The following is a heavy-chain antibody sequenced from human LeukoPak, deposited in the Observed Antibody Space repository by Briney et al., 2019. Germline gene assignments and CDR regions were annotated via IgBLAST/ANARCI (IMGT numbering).Heavy chain of an antibody. Sequence: GGSLRLSCAASGFTFSSYAMNWVRQAPGKGLEWVSRISGNGGSTYYADSVKGRFTISRDNSKNTLYLQMNSLRAEDTAVYYCAKALTIAAAAPNWLDPWGQGTLVTVSS. CDR1: GFTFSSYA. J-gene: IGHJ5*02. D-gene: IGHD6-13*01. V-gene: IGHV3-23*01. CDR3: AKALTIAAAAPNWLDP. CDR2: ISGNGGST.